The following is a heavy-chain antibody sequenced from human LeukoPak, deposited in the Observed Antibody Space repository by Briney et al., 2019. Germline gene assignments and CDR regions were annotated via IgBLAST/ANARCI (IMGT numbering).Heavy chain of an antibody. CDR2: ITNSGTTV. Sequence: GGSLRLSCAASGFTFGLYGMNWVRQAPGKGLEWVSYITNSGTTVYYADSVKGRFTISRDNAKNSLYLQMNSLRAEDTAVYYCARGMVANSGGAIDYWGQGTLVTVSS. D-gene: IGHD6-25*01. J-gene: IGHJ4*02. CDR3: ARGMVANSGGAIDY. CDR1: GFTFGLYG. V-gene: IGHV3-48*03.